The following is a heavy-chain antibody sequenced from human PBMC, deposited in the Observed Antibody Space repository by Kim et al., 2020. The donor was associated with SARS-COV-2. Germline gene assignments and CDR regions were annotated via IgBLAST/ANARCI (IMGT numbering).Heavy chain of an antibody. Sequence: NPSLKIRVSISVDTSKKQFSLKLTSVTAADTAVYFCARRSRGDGSPGYWGQGTLVTVSS. D-gene: IGHD3-16*01. V-gene: IGHV4-39*01. J-gene: IGHJ4*02. CDR3: ARRSRGDGSPGY.